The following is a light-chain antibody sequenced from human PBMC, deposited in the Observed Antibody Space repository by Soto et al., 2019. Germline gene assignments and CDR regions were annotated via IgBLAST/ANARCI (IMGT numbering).Light chain of an antibody. V-gene: IGKV2D-29*01. CDR3: MQTIQPAFT. CDR2: EAS. Sequence: EIVMTQNPLSLSVTPEQPASISCKSSQTLRHRDGKTYLYWYLQRTGQPPQLLIHEASNRFSGVPDRFSGSGSETDFTLKISRVEAEDVGVYYCMQTIQPAFTFGQGTKLEIK. J-gene: IGKJ2*01. CDR1: QTLRHRDGKTY.